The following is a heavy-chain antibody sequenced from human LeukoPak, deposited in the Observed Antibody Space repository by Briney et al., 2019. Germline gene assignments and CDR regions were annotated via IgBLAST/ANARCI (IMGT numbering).Heavy chain of an antibody. J-gene: IGHJ3*02. CDR2: ISGSGVYT. CDR3: AKAVDLATISVDI. D-gene: IGHD5-24*01. V-gene: IGHV3-23*01. Sequence: PGGSLRLSCAASGFTFDSYGMNWVRQAPGKGLEWVSGISGSGVYTYYADSVKGRFTISRDNSKNTLYQVMNSLRVDDTAVYYCAKAVDLATISVDIWGQGTMVTVSS. CDR1: GFTFDSYG.